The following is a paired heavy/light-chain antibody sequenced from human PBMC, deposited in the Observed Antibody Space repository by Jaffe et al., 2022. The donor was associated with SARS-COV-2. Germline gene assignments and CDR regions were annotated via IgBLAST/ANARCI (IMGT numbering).Light chain of an antibody. J-gene: IGKJ4*01. CDR3: QQYGSPPALT. V-gene: IGKV3-20*01. CDR1: QSVSSSY. Sequence: EIVLTQSPGILSLSPGERATLSCRASQSVSSSYLAWYQQKPGQAPRLLIYGASSRAAGIPDRFSGSGSGTDFTLTISRLEPEDFAVYYCQQYGSPPALTFGGGTKVEIK. CDR2: GAS.
Heavy chain of an antibody. D-gene: IGHD2-2*01. CDR2: ISGNSVST. J-gene: IGHJ6*03. CDR3: AKGAVVEPAAKPRTLWGTGGYSSPNHYYYYMDV. CDR1: GFTFANYA. V-gene: IGHV3-23*04. Sequence: EVQVVESGGGLAQPGGSLRLSCAASGFTFANYAMSWVRQAPGKGLEWVSVISGNSVSTYYADSVKGRFTISRDNSKNTLSLQMNSLRAEDTAVYYCAKGAVVEPAAKPRTLWGTGGYSSPNHYYYYMDVWGKGTTVTVSS.